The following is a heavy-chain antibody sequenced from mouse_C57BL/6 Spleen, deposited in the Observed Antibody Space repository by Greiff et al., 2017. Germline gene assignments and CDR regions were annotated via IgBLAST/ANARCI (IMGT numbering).Heavy chain of an antibody. CDR1: GFTFSSYA. V-gene: IGHV5-4*01. CDR2: ISDGGSYT. J-gene: IGHJ2*01. Sequence: EVQVVESGGGLVKPGGSLKLSCAASGFTFSSYAMSWVRQTPEKSLEWVATISDGGSYTYYPDNVKGRFTISRDNAKNNLYLLMSHLKSEDTAMYYCARANQLFDLDYWGQGTTLTVSS. D-gene: IGHD4-1*02. CDR3: ARANQLFDLDY.